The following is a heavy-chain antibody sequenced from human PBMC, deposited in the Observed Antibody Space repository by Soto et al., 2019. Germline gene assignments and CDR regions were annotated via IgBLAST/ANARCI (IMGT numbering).Heavy chain of an antibody. CDR1: GGSISSYY. V-gene: IGHV4-59*01. Sequence: QVQLQESGPGLVKPSETLSLTCTVSGGSISSYYWSWIRQPPGKGLEWIGYIYYSGSTNYNPSLTSRVTIPVDTSKNQFSLKLSSVTAADTAVYYCARALRYSSSWYYFDYWGQGTLVTVSS. CDR2: IYYSGST. D-gene: IGHD6-13*01. J-gene: IGHJ4*02. CDR3: ARALRYSSSWYYFDY.